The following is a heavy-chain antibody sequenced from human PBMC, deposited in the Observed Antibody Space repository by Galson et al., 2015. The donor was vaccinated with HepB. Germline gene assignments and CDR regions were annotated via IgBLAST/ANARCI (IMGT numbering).Heavy chain of an antibody. Sequence: QSGAEVKKPGESLRISCKGSGHSFTTYWIGWVRQMPGKGLEWMGIIYPSDSDTRYSPSFQGQVTISADKSITTAYLQWSSLKASDSAMYYCARGGYCSASSCSFDFWGQGTLVSVSS. CDR1: GHSFTTYW. J-gene: IGHJ4*02. CDR3: ARGGYCSASSCSFDF. V-gene: IGHV5-51*03. D-gene: IGHD2-2*01. CDR2: IYPSDSDT.